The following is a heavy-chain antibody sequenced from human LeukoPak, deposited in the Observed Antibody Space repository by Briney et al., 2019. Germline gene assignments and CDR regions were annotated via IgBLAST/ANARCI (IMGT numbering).Heavy chain of an antibody. J-gene: IGHJ4*02. CDR2: ISGSGGST. Sequence: GGSLRLSCAASGFTFSSYAMSWVRQAPGKGLGWVSGISGSGGSTYYADSVKGRFTISRDSSKNTLSLQMNSLRAEDTAVYYCARDRAIAVAGTGFEYWGQGTLVTVSS. V-gene: IGHV3-23*01. CDR3: ARDRAIAVAGTGFEY. CDR1: GFTFSSYA. D-gene: IGHD6-19*01.